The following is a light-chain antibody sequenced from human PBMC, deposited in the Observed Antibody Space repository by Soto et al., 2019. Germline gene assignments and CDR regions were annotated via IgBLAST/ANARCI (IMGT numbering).Light chain of an antibody. CDR1: QSVNSN. J-gene: IGKJ2*01. V-gene: IGKV3-15*01. Sequence: EIVMTQSPATLSVSPGERATLSCRASQSVNSNLAWYQQKPGQPPRLLMYAASTRAAGIQARFSGSGSGTDFTLTITSLQSEDFAVYYCQHYSNWRRTFGQGTKLEIK. CDR2: AAS. CDR3: QHYSNWRRT.